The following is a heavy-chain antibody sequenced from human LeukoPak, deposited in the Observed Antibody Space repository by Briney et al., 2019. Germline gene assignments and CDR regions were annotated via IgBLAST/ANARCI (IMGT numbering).Heavy chain of an antibody. Sequence: ASVKVSCKASGYTFTGYYIHWVRQAPGQGLEWMGWINPNSGGTNYVQKFQGRVTMIRDTSISTAYMELGRLRSDDTAVYYCARDLFLYYYDSSGYYIDPRGQGTLVTVSS. CDR2: INPNSGGT. J-gene: IGHJ5*02. D-gene: IGHD3-22*01. CDR1: GYTFTGYY. CDR3: ARDLFLYYYDSSGYYIDP. V-gene: IGHV1-2*02.